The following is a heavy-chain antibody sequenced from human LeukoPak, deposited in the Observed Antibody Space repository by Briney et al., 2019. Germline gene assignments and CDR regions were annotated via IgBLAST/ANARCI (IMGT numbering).Heavy chain of an antibody. V-gene: IGHV4-59*01. CDR3: ARSSDIVVVVAGAKAHMYYFDY. J-gene: IGHJ4*02. Sequence: SETLSLTCTVSGASISSYYWSWIRQPPGKGLEWIGFFYYGGSTNYNPSLKSRVTISVDTPKNQFSLKLSSVTAADTAVYYCARSSDIVVVVAGAKAHMYYFDYWGQGTLVTVSS. CDR1: GASISSYY. D-gene: IGHD2-15*01. CDR2: FYYGGST.